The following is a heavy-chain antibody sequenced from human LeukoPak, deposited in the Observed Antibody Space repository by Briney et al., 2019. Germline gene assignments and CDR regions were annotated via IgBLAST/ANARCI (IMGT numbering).Heavy chain of an antibody. J-gene: IGHJ4*02. D-gene: IGHD4-23*01. Sequence: SETLSLTCTVSGGSISSYYWSWIRQPPGKGLEWIGYLYNTRNTYYNPSLKSRVTISVDTSKNQFSLKVSSVTAADTAVYYCAREKNGNEPFDYWGQGTLVTVSS. CDR1: GGSISSYY. CDR2: LYNTRNT. CDR3: AREKNGNEPFDY. V-gene: IGHV4-59*01.